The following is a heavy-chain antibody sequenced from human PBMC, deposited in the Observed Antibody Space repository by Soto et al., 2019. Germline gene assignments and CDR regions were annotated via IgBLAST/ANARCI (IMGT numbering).Heavy chain of an antibody. D-gene: IGHD3-10*01. V-gene: IGHV3-48*02. CDR1: GFTFSSYS. Sequence: GGSLRLSCAASGFTFSSYSMNWVRQAPGKGLEWVSYISSSSSTIYYADSVKGRFTISRDNAKNSLYLQMNSLRDEGTAVYYCARDAGSGSYLNYYYGMDVWGQGTTVTVSS. CDR3: ARDAGSGSYLNYYYGMDV. J-gene: IGHJ6*02. CDR2: ISSSSSTI.